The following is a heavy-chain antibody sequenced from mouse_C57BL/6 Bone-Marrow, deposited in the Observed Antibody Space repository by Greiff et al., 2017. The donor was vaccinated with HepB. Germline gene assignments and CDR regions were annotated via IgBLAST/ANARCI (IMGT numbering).Heavy chain of an antibody. Sequence: QVTLKVCGPGILQSSQTLSLTCSFSGFSLSTSGMGVSWIRQPSGKGLEWLAHIYWDDDKRYNPSLKSRLTISKDTSRNQVFLKITSVDTADTATYYCARASANWVLLFAYWGQGTLVTVSA. CDR2: IYWDDDK. CDR1: GFSLSTSGMG. CDR3: ARASANWVLLFAY. D-gene: IGHD4-1*01. J-gene: IGHJ3*01. V-gene: IGHV8-12*01.